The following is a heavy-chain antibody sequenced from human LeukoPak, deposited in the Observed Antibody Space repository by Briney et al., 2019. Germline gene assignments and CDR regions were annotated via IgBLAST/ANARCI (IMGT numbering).Heavy chain of an antibody. CDR1: GFTFSSYE. V-gene: IGHV3-48*03. CDR2: ISSSGSTI. J-gene: IGHJ3*02. D-gene: IGHD1-20*01. Sequence: GGSLRLSCAASGFTFSSYEMNWVRQAPGKGLEWVSYISSSGSTIYYADSVKGRFTISRDNAKNSLYLQMNSLRAEDTAVYYCVRDRRGGPILTITGGRNGAFDIWGQGTMVTVSS. CDR3: VRDRRGGPILTITGGRNGAFDI.